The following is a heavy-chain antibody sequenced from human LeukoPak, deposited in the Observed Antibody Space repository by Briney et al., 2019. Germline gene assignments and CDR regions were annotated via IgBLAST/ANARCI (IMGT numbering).Heavy chain of an antibody. J-gene: IGHJ4*02. CDR2: ISSSSSYI. CDR3: ARAKQQLVDY. CDR1: GFTVSSNY. D-gene: IGHD6-13*01. V-gene: IGHV3-21*01. Sequence: PGGSLRLSCAASGFTVSSNYMSWVRQAPGKGLEWVSSISSSSSYIYYADSVKGRFTISRDNAKNSLYLQMNSLRAEDTAVYYCARAKQQLVDYWGQGTLVTVSS.